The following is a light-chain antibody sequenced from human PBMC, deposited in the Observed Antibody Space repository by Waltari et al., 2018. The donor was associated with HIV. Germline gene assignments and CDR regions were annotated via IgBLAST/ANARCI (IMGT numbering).Light chain of an antibody. J-gene: IGLJ2*01. V-gene: IGLV3-1*01. CDR1: KLGDKY. CDR3: QAWDSSLVV. Sequence: SYELTQPPSVSVSPGQTASITCSGDKLGDKYACWYQQTPGQSPVLVIYQDNKRPSGIPGRFSGSNSGNTATLTISGTQAMDEADYYCQAWDSSLVVFGGGTKLTVL. CDR2: QDN.